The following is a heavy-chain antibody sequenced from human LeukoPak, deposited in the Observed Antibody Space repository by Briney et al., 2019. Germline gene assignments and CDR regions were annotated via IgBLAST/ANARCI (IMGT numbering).Heavy chain of an antibody. V-gene: IGHV4-31*03. CDR3: ARVPPWEATSFSTWKYHFDQ. CDR1: GASISSGGYY. D-gene: IGHD1-7*01. Sequence: SQTLSLTCTVSGASISSGGYYWSWIRQFPGKGLEWIWYIFYSGSSYYNPSLKSRVNMSVDTSTNTFSLRLTSVTAADTAVYYCARVPPWEATSFSTWKYHFDQWGQGTLVIVSS. J-gene: IGHJ4*02. CDR2: IFYSGSS.